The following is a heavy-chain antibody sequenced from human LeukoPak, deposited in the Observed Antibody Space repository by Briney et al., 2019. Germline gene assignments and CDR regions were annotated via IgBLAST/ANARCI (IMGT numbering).Heavy chain of an antibody. Sequence: QPGGSLRLSCAASGVTFSSCAMHWVRQAPGKGLEWVALISYDGSNKYYADSVKGRFTISRDNSKNTLYLQMNSLRAEDTAVYYCAKGGVTTRRGGFFDPWGQGPLVTVSS. CDR1: GVTFSSCA. CDR3: AKGGVTTRRGGFFDP. CDR2: ISYDGSNK. V-gene: IGHV3-30*04. D-gene: IGHD4-17*01. J-gene: IGHJ5*02.